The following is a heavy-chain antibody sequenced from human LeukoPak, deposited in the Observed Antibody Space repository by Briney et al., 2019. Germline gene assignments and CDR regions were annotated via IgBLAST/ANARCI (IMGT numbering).Heavy chain of an antibody. CDR3: ARWSGSVTARNYYYYMDV. V-gene: IGHV4-61*02. Sequence: PSETLSLTCTVSGGSVRRGNYYWTWIRQPAGSGLEWIGRIYTSGTTDYNPSLRTRVTISVDASRNQFSLNLSSVTAADTAVYYCARWSGSVTARNYYYYMDVWGEGTTVSVSS. CDR1: GGSVRRGNYY. J-gene: IGHJ6*03. CDR2: IYTSGTT. D-gene: IGHD6-6*01.